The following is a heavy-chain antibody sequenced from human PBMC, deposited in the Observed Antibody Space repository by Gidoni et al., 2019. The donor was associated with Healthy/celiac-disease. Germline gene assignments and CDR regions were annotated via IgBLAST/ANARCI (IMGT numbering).Heavy chain of an antibody. CDR3: ASPPVHQSGFWSCYPWFDP. CDR1: GGSFSGYY. CDR2: INHSGST. Sequence: QVQLQQWGAGLLKPSETLSLTCAVYGGSFSGYYWSWIRQPPGKALEWIGEINHSGSTNYIPSLKSRVTISVDTSKNQFSLKLSYVTAADTAVYYCASPPVHQSGFWSCYPWFDPWGQGTLVTVSS. V-gene: IGHV4-34*01. D-gene: IGHD3-3*01. J-gene: IGHJ5*02.